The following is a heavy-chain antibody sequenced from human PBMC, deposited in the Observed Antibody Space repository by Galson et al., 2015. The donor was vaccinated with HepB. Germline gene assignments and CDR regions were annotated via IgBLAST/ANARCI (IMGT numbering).Heavy chain of an antibody. V-gene: IGHV1-24*01. J-gene: IGHJ6*03. Sequence: SVKVSCKVSGYTLTGLSMHWVRQAPGKGLEWMGGFDPEDGETIYAQKFQGRVTMTEDTSTDTAYMELSSLRSEDTAVYYCATDPYSSGPYHMDVWGKGTTVTVSS. CDR2: FDPEDGET. CDR3: ATDPYSSGPYHMDV. CDR1: GYTLTGLS. D-gene: IGHD6-25*01.